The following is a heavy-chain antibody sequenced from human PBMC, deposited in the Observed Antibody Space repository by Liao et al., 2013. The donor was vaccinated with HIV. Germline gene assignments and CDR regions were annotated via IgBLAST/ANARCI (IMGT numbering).Heavy chain of an antibody. Sequence: QVQLQESGPGLVKPSQTLSLTCTVSGGSISSGSYYWSWIRQAAGRGLEWIGRIQTRGSTDYNPSLKSRVIISKDTANNEFYLTLNSVTATDTAVYFCARDDGAGGWGQGTLVTVSS. J-gene: IGHJ4*02. D-gene: IGHD3-16*01. V-gene: IGHV4-61*02. CDR3: ARDDGAGG. CDR1: GGSISSGSYY. CDR2: IQTRGST.